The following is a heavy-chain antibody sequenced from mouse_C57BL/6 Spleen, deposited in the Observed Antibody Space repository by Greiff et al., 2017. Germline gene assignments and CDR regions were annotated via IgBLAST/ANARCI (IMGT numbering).Heavy chain of an antibody. CDR2: INYDGSST. Sequence: EVKLEESEGGLVQPGSSMKLSCTASGFTFSDYYMAWVRQVPEKGLEWVANINYDGSSTYYLDSLKSRFIISRDNAKNILYLQMSSLKSEDTATYYCARVDYYGSSYPYFDVWGTGTTVTVSS. J-gene: IGHJ1*03. D-gene: IGHD1-1*01. CDR3: ARVDYYGSSYPYFDV. V-gene: IGHV5-16*01. CDR1: GFTFSDYY.